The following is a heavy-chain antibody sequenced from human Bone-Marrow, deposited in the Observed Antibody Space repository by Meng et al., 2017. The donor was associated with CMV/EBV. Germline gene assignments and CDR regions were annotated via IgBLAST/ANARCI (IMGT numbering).Heavy chain of an antibody. J-gene: IGHJ6*02. V-gene: IGHV4-61*01. CDR3: AREAWEVLGFGMDV. CDR1: GVSVTSGSYF. Sequence: SETLSLTCSVSGVSVTSGSYFWTWIRQPPGKGLEWIGYVYFNGNTKYNPSLGSRLTMSIDSSGNQFSLKLTSVTTADTAVYYCAREAWEVLGFGMDVWGQGPTVTVSS. CDR2: VYFNGNT. D-gene: IGHD1-26*01.